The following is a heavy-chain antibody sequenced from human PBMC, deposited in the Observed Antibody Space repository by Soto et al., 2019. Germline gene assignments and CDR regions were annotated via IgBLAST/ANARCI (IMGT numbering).Heavy chain of an antibody. CDR3: ARVVLYYYYYGMDV. CDR2: ISSSSSYI. D-gene: IGHD2-8*01. J-gene: IGHJ6*02. CDR1: VFTFISYS. Sequence: PGWSLRLSCASSVFTFISYSMNWVRQAPGKGLEWVSSISSSSSYIYYADSVKGRFTISRDNAKNSLYLQMNSLRAEDTAVYYCARVVLYYYYYGMDVWGQGTTVTVSS. V-gene: IGHV3-21*01.